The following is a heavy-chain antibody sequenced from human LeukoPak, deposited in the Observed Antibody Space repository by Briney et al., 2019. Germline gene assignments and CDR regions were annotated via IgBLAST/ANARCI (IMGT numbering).Heavy chain of an antibody. CDR1: GGSFSGYY. J-gene: IGHJ4*02. D-gene: IGHD2-15*01. CDR2: INHSGST. CDR3: ARATPSPSSYCFDY. V-gene: IGHV4-34*01. Sequence: SETLSLTCAVYGGSFSGYYWSWIRQPPGKGLEWIGEINHSGSTNYNPSLKSRVTISVDTSKNQFSLKLSSVTAADTAVYYCARATPSPSSYCFDYWGQGTLVTVSS.